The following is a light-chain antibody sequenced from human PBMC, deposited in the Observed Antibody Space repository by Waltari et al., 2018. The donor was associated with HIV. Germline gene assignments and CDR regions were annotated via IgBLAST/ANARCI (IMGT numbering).Light chain of an antibody. V-gene: IGLV1-44*01. CDR3: AAWDDSLNGPV. CDR1: SSNIGSNT. J-gene: IGLJ2*01. CDR2: SNN. Sequence: QSVLTQPPSASGTPGQRVTISCSGSSSNIGSNTVNWYQQLPGTAPKLLIYSNNQRPSGFPDRFSGSKAGTSASLAISGRQSEDEADYYCAAWDDSLNGPVFGGGTKLTVL.